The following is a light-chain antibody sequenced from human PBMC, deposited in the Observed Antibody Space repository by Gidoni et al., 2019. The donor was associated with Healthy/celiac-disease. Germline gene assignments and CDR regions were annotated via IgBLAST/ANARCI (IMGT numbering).Light chain of an antibody. CDR2: DAS. CDR3: QQRSNWPPMYT. CDR1: QSLSRY. V-gene: IGKV3-11*01. Sequence: EIVLTQSPATLSFFPGERATLSCRASQSLSRYLALYQQKPGQAPRLLIYDASNGATGIPARFSGSGSGTDLTLTISSLESEDFAVYSCQQRSNWPPMYTFGQGTKLEIK. J-gene: IGKJ2*01.